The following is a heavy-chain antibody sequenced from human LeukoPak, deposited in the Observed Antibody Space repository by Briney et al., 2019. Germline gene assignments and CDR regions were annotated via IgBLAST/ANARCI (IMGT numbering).Heavy chain of an antibody. D-gene: IGHD1-1*01. CDR1: GYTFTSYE. Sequence: ASVKVSCTASGYTFTSYEISWVRQAPGQGLEWMGGIIPIFGTANYAQKFQGRVTITAGESTSTAYMELSSLRSEDTAVYYCAQGQYNWNDGRQEFDPWGQGTLATVSS. CDR3: AQGQYNWNDGRQEFDP. CDR2: IIPIFGTA. V-gene: IGHV1-69*13. J-gene: IGHJ5*02.